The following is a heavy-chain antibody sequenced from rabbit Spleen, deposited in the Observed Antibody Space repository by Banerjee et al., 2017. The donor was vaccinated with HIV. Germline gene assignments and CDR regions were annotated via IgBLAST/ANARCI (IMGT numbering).Heavy chain of an antibody. Sequence: LEESGGGLVKPGGTLTLTCTVSGFSFSSNWICWVRQAPGKGLEWIACIDTNDGDTDYANWPKGRFTISKTSSTTVTLQMTSLTAADAASYFCASAYSDIYFNLWGQGTLVTVS. D-gene: IGHD6-1*01. CDR1: GFSFSSNW. CDR3: ASAYSDIYFNL. CDR2: IDTNDGDT. J-gene: IGHJ4*01. V-gene: IGHV1S45*01.